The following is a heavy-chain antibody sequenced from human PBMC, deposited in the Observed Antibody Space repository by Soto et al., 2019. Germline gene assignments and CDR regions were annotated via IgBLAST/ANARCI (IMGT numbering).Heavy chain of an antibody. CDR3: AGEPAAAPGNIDDY. Sequence: SETLSLTCAVYGGSFSGYYWSWIRQPPGRGLEWIGEINHSGSTNYNPSLKSRVTISVDTSKNQFSLKLSSVTAADTAVYYCAGEPAAAPGNIDDYWGQGTLVTVS. V-gene: IGHV4-34*01. J-gene: IGHJ4*02. CDR1: GGSFSGYY. CDR2: INHSGST. D-gene: IGHD6-13*01.